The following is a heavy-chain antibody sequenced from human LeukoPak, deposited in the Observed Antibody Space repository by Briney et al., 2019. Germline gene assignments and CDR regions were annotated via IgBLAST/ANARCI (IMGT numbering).Heavy chain of an antibody. V-gene: IGHV4-59*01. J-gene: IGHJ2*01. CDR2: IYYSGST. Sequence: TASETLSLTCTVSGGSISSYYWSWTRQPPGKGLEWIGYIYYSGSTNYNPSLKSRVTISVDTSKNQFSLKLSSVTAADTAVYYCASNVDTTLVGLYWYFDLWGRGTLVTVSS. CDR1: GGSISSYY. D-gene: IGHD5-18*01. CDR3: ASNVDTTLVGLYWYFDL.